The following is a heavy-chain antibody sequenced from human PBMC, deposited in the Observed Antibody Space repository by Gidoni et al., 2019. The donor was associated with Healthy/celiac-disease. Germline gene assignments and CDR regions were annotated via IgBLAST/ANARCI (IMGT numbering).Heavy chain of an antibody. Sequence: QVQLVESGGGVAQPGRSLTSSCAALGFPFSTQGMPWVGQAPGKGLEWVAVIWYDGSNKYYADAVKGRFTVSRDNSKNTLYLQMNSLRAEDTAVYYCARGGSYYDFWSGPSRGFDPWGQGTLVTVSS. D-gene: IGHD3-3*01. V-gene: IGHV3-33*01. CDR3: ARGGSYYDFWSGPSRGFDP. J-gene: IGHJ5*02. CDR2: IWYDGSNK. CDR1: GFPFSTQG.